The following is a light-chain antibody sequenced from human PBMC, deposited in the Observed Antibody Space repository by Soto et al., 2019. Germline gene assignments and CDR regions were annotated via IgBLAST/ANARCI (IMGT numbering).Light chain of an antibody. Sequence: EHVLTQSPGTLSLSPGARATLSCRASQSISSSSLAWYQQEPGRAPRLLIYHTSSRATGIPDRFSVSVSGTDFTLTISRLEPEDGEVYDGQQYDSSPRTFGQGTKVDIK. CDR1: QSISSSS. CDR3: QQYDSSPRT. J-gene: IGKJ1*01. CDR2: HTS. V-gene: IGKV3-20*01.